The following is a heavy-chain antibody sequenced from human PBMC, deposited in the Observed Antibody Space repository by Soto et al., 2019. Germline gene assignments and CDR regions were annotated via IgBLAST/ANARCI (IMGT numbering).Heavy chain of an antibody. CDR1: GGSISSSSYY. D-gene: IGHD3-16*02. J-gene: IGHJ4*02. CDR3: TRVIWGIYRFFGH. Sequence: SLTCTVSGGSISSSSYYWGWIRQPPGKGLEWIGYIYYSGNTNYNPSLKGRVTISVDTSKNQLSLKLSSVTAADTAVYYCTRVIWGIYRFFGHWGQGTPVTVSS. V-gene: IGHV4-39*07. CDR2: IYYSGNT.